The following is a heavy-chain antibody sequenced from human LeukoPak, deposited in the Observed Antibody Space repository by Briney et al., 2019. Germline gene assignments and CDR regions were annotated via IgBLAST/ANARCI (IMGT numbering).Heavy chain of an antibody. V-gene: IGHV3-74*01. CDR3: ARRSAATGAFDI. CDR1: GFTFSSYW. D-gene: IGHD3-9*01. Sequence: GGSLRLSCAASGFTFSSYWMNWVRQAPGRGLVWVSRIKSDGSTTDYGDSVKGRFTISRDNAKKALYLQMNSLRAEDTAVYYCARRSAATGAFDIWGQGTMVTVSP. J-gene: IGHJ3*02. CDR2: IKSDGSTT.